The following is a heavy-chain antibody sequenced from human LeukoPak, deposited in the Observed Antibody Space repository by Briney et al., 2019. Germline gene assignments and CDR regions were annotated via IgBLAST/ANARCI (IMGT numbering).Heavy chain of an antibody. Sequence: GGSLRLSCAASGFTFSSYAIHWVRQAPGKGLEWVAVISSDGSIKYYADSVEGRFTISRDNSKNTLYLQMNSLRTEDTAVYYCARDGSPAAPPGAFDIWGQGTMVTVSS. D-gene: IGHD2-2*01. CDR1: GFTFSSYA. CDR3: ARDGSPAAPPGAFDI. J-gene: IGHJ3*02. V-gene: IGHV3-30*03. CDR2: ISSDGSIK.